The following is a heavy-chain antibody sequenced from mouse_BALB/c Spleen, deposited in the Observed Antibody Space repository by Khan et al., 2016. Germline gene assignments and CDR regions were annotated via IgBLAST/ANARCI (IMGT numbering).Heavy chain of an antibody. CDR2: IDPANGNT. CDR1: GFNIKDTY. D-gene: IGHD2-4*01. CDR3: ARSPYDYDVGFAY. V-gene: IGHV14-3*02. J-gene: IGHJ3*01. Sequence: VQLQQSGAELVKPGASVKLSCTASGFNIKDTYMHWVTQRPGQGLEWIGRIDPANGNTKYDPKFQGKATITADTSSNTAYLQLSSLTSEDTAVYYCARSPYDYDVGFAYWGQGTLVTVSA.